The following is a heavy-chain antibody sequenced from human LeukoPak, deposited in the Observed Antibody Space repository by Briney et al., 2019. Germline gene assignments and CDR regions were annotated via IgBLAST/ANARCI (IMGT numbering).Heavy chain of an antibody. V-gene: IGHV4-61*01. CDR2: IYYSGST. CDR1: GGSISSGSYY. J-gene: IGHJ3*02. D-gene: IGHD3-22*01. Sequence: SETLSLTCTVSGGSISSGSYYWSWIRQPPGKGLEWIGYIYYSGSTNYNPSLKSRVTISIDTSKNQFSLKLSSVTAADTAVYYCARKGGYYDSRGYYYDYDAFDIWGQGTMVTVSS. CDR3: ARKGGYYDSRGYYYDYDAFDI.